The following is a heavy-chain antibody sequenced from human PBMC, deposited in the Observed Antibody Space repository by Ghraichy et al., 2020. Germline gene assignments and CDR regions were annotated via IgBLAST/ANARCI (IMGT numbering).Heavy chain of an antibody. CDR1: GFTFSSYA. CDR3: AREDYYDSSGYPRD. CDR2: ISYDGSNK. D-gene: IGHD3-22*01. J-gene: IGHJ4*02. V-gene: IGHV3-30*04. Sequence: LSLTCAASGFTFSSYAMHWVRQAPGKGLEWVAVISYDGSNKYYADSVKGRFTISRDNSKNTLYLQMNSLRAEDTAVYYCAREDYYDSSGYPRDWGQGTLVTVSS.